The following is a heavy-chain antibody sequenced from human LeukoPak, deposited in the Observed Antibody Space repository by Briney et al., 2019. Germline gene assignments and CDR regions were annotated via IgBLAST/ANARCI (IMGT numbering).Heavy chain of an antibody. CDR2: ISSYNGDT. CDR1: GGTFSSYT. V-gene: IGHV1-18*01. J-gene: IGHJ5*02. Sequence: ASVKVSCKASGGTFSSYTISWVRQAPGQGLEWMGWISSYNGDTDYAQRFQGRVTMTTDTSTTTAYMELRSLTSDDTAVYYCARDQTRFDPWGQGTLVTVSS. CDR3: ARDQTRFDP.